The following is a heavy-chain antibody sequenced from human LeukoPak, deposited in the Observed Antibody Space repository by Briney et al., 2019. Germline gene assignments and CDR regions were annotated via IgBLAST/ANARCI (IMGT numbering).Heavy chain of an antibody. CDR2: ISGSGGST. D-gene: IGHD4-17*01. CDR1: GFTFSSYA. J-gene: IGHJ4*02. CDR3: AKGNGYGDYYFDY. V-gene: IGHV3-23*01. Sequence: GGSLRLSCAASGFTFSSYAMSWVRQALGKGLEWVSAISGSGGSTYYVDSVKGRFTISRDNSKNTLYLQMNSLRAEDTAVYYCAKGNGYGDYYFDYWGQGTLVTVSS.